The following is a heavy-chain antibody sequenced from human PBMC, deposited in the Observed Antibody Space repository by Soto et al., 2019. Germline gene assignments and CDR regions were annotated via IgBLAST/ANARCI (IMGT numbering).Heavy chain of an antibody. J-gene: IGHJ1*01. Sequence: GGSLRLSCSASGFTFSSYAMHWVRQAPGKGLEYVSAISSNGGSTYYADSVKGRFTISRDNSKNTLYIQMSSLRAEATAVYYCVKEDYDSSGYYTFEHWGQGTLVTVSS. CDR1: GFTFSSYA. D-gene: IGHD3-22*01. CDR2: ISSNGGST. V-gene: IGHV3-64D*06. CDR3: VKEDYDSSGYYTFEH.